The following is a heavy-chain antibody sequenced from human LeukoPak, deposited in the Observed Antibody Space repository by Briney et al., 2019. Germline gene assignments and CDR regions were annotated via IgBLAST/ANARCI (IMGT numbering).Heavy chain of an antibody. V-gene: IGHV1-2*02. J-gene: IGHJ3*02. CDR2: IDPNNGDT. D-gene: IGHD1-14*01. CDR3: AANVETGRGDFDI. Sequence: ASVKVSCKASEYTFTDYYIHWVRQAPGQGLEWLGWIDPNNGDTDYAQKFQGRVTMTRDTSMDTAYMQVTGLRYDDTAVYYCAANVETGRGDFDIWGQGTLVTVSS. CDR1: EYTFTDYY.